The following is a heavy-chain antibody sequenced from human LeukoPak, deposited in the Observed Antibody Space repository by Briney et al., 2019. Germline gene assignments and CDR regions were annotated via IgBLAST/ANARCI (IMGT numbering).Heavy chain of an antibody. J-gene: IGHJ4*02. CDR3: AGEGGYSYGYPLDY. V-gene: IGHV1-3*03. Sequence: ASVKVSCKASGYTFTSYAMHWVRQAPGQRLEWMGWINAGNGNTKYSQEFQGRVTITRDTSASTAYMELSSLRSEDMAVYYCAGEGGYSYGYPLDYWGQGTLVTVSS. CDR1: GYTFTSYA. D-gene: IGHD5-18*01. CDR2: INAGNGNT.